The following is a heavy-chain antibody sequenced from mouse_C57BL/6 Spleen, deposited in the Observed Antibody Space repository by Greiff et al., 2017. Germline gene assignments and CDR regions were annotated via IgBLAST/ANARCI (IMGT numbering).Heavy chain of an antibody. V-gene: IGHV1-59*01. J-gene: IGHJ2*01. D-gene: IGHD1-1*01. Sequence: VQLQQSGAELVRPGTSVKLSCKASGYTFTSYWMHWVKQRPGQGLEWIGVIDPSDSYTNYNQKFKGKATLTVDTSSSTAYMQLSSLTSEDSAVYYCARSDYYGSSQYYFDYWGQGTTLTVSS. CDR1: GYTFTSYW. CDR3: ARSDYYGSSQYYFDY. CDR2: IDPSDSYT.